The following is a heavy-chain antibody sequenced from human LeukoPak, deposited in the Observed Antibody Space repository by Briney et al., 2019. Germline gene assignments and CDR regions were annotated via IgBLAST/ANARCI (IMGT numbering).Heavy chain of an antibody. CDR1: GFTFNTYA. Sequence: GGSLRLSCAASGFTFNTYAMSWVRQAPGEGLEWLSTIVYSGGSTYYADSVQGRFTISRDNSKNTLYLQMISLRAEDTAVYYCARGSYDSSGYYYVPFDYWGQGTRVTVSS. CDR2: IVYSGGST. CDR3: ARGSYDSSGYYYVPFDY. D-gene: IGHD3-22*01. J-gene: IGHJ4*02. V-gene: IGHV3-23*01.